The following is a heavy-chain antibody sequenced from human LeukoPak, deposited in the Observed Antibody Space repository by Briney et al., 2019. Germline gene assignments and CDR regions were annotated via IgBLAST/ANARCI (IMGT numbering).Heavy chain of an antibody. Sequence: SETLSLTCTVSGASLNDYYWSWIRQPPGKALEWIGFILSSGSANSNPSLTSRVTISIDTSKNQFSLNLRSLTAADTAVYFCASGAADGYNFGFDYWGQGTLAAVSS. CDR3: ASGAADGYNFGFDY. CDR2: ILSSGSA. J-gene: IGHJ4*02. CDR1: GASLNDYY. V-gene: IGHV4-59*12. D-gene: IGHD5-24*01.